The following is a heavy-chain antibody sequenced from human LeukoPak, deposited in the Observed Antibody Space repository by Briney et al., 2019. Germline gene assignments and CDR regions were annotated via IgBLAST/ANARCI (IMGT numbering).Heavy chain of an antibody. CDR3: AKDHCYSTSCYVFDY. CDR1: GFTVSSNY. Sequence: PGGSLRLSCAASGFTVSSNYMSWVRQAPGKGLEWVSVIYSGGSTYYADSVKGRFTISRDNSKNTLFLQMNSLRAEDTAVYYCAKDHCYSTSCYVFDYWGQGTLVTVSS. CDR2: IYSGGST. J-gene: IGHJ4*02. V-gene: IGHV3-53*05. D-gene: IGHD2-2*01.